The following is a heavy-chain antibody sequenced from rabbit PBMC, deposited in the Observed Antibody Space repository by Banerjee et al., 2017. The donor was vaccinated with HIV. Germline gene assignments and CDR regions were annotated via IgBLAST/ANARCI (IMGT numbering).Heavy chain of an antibody. CDR1: GFTLSTYY. J-gene: IGHJ4*01. CDR2: IYAGYSGST. V-gene: IGHV1S40*01. Sequence: QQLVESGGGLVKPGASLTLTCTGSGFTLSTYYMCWVRQAPGKGLEWIACIYAGYSGSTWYASWAKGRFTISKTSSTTVTLQMTSLTAADTATYFCARDLAGVIGWNFDLWGQGTLVTVS. D-gene: IGHD4-1*01. CDR3: ARDLAGVIGWNFDL.